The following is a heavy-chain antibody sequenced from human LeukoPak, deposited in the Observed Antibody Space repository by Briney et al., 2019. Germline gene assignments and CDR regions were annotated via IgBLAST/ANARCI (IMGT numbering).Heavy chain of an antibody. CDR1: GFTFSSYW. Sequence: GGSLRLSCAASGFTFSSYWMHWVRQTPEKGLVWVSRIDTDGSSSIYADSVKGRFTISRDNAKNTLFLQMNSLRADDTAVYYCTRGYVGIDYWGQGTLVTVSS. CDR2: IDTDGSSS. D-gene: IGHD5-12*01. CDR3: TRGYVGIDY. J-gene: IGHJ4*02. V-gene: IGHV3-74*01.